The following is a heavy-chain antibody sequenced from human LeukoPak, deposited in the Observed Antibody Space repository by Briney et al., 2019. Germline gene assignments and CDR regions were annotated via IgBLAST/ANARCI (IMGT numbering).Heavy chain of an antibody. CDR1: GFTFSSYG. CDR3: AKSGSSWYLWGWFDP. D-gene: IGHD6-13*01. V-gene: IGHV3-23*01. Sequence: PGGSLRLSCAASGFTFSSYGMSWVRQAPGKGLEWLSAISGSGGSTYYADSVKGRFTISRDNSKNTLYLQMNSLRAEHTAVYYCAKSGSSWYLWGWFDPWGQGTLVTVSS. J-gene: IGHJ5*02. CDR2: ISGSGGST.